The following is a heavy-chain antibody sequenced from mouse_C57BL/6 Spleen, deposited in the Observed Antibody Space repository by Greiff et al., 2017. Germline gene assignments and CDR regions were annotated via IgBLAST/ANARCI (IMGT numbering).Heavy chain of an antibody. J-gene: IGHJ4*01. CDR3: AKGLRRGGSYAMDY. D-gene: IGHD2-4*01. V-gene: IGHV1-76*01. CDR2: IYPGSGNT. CDR1: GYTFTDYY. Sequence: QVQLQQSGAELVRPGASVKLSCKASGYTFTDYYINWVKQRPGQGLEWIARIYPGSGNTYYNEKFKGKATLTAEKSSSTAYMQLSSLTSEDSAVYFCAKGLRRGGSYAMDYWGQGTSVTVSS.